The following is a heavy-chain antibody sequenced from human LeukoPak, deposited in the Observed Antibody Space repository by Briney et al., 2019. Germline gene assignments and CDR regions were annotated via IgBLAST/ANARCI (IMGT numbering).Heavy chain of an antibody. CDR3: AKDQFILGYQYGSSIDY. J-gene: IGHJ4*02. Sequence: GGSLRLSCAASGFTFSSYSMNWVRQAPGKGLEWVSSISSSSSYIYYADSVKGRFTISRDNSKNTLYLQMNSLRAEDTAVYYCAKDQFILGYQYGSSIDYWGQGTLVTVSS. D-gene: IGHD3-10*01. V-gene: IGHV3-21*04. CDR2: ISSSSSYI. CDR1: GFTFSSYS.